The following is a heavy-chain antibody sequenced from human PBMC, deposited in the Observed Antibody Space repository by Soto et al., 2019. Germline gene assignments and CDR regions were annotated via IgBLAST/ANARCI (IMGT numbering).Heavy chain of an antibody. CDR3: VRDGTKTLRDWFDP. Sequence: SETLSLTCDVSGDSISSGYYWAWIRQPPGKGLEWIASIYHSGTTYYNPSLKSRVTISVDTSKKQFSLKLTSVTAADTAVYYCVRDGTKTLRDWFDPWGQGISVTVSS. CDR1: GDSISSGYY. V-gene: IGHV4-38-2*01. CDR2: IYHSGTT. J-gene: IGHJ5*02. D-gene: IGHD1-1*01.